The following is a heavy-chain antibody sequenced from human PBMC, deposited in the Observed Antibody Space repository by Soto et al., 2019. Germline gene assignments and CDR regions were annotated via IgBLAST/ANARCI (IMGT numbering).Heavy chain of an antibody. D-gene: IGHD3-10*01. CDR3: ARGQGYYGSGSRNFDY. CDR1: GGSFSGYY. CDR2: INHSGST. V-gene: IGHV4-34*01. Sequence: SETLSLTCAVYGGSFSGYYWSWIRQPPGKGLEWIGEINHSGSTNYNPSLKSRVTISVDTSKNQFSLKLSSVTAADTAVYYCARGQGYYGSGSRNFDYWGQGTLVTVPQ. J-gene: IGHJ4*02.